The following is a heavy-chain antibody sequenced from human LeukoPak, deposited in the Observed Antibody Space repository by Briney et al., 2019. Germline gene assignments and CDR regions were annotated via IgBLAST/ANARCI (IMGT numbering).Heavy chain of an antibody. CDR2: ISGSGGST. CDR1: GFTFSSYA. J-gene: IGHJ4*02. CDR3: ARDSYYDSSGYRDY. Sequence: GGSLRLSCAASGFTFSSYAMSWVRQAPGKGLEWVSAISGSGGSTYYADSVKGRFTISRDNSKNTLYLQMNSLRAEDTAVYYCARDSYYDSSGYRDYWGQGTLVTVSS. D-gene: IGHD3-22*01. V-gene: IGHV3-23*01.